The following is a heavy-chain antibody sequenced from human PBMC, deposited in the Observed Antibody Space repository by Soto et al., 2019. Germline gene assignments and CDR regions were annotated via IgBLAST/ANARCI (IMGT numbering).Heavy chain of an antibody. V-gene: IGHV3-30*18. D-gene: IGHD6-13*01. CDR2: ISYEGSEK. J-gene: IGHJ4*02. CDR1: GFTFSNIG. Sequence: QVHLVESGGGGVQPGRSLRLSCAASGFTFSNIGMHWVRQAPGKGLEWMGVISYEGSEKYYAVSVKGRFTISRDNSKNTLYLQMDTLRAEDTAIYYCVKDKGAAAGFDYWGQGILVTVSS. CDR3: VKDKGAAAGFDY.